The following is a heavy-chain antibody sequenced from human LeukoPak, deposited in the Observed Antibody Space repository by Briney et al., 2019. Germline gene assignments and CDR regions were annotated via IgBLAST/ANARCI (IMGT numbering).Heavy chain of an antibody. CDR3: AKDTAQGSAFDI. J-gene: IGHJ3*02. CDR1: GFTFSSYA. CDR2: ISGSGGST. V-gene: IGHV3-23*01. D-gene: IGHD5-18*01. Sequence: GGSLRLSCAASGFTFSSYAMSWVRQPPGKGLEWVSAISGSGGSTYYADSVRGRFTISRDNSKNTLYLQMNSLRAEDTAVYYCAKDTAQGSAFDIWGQGTMVTVSS.